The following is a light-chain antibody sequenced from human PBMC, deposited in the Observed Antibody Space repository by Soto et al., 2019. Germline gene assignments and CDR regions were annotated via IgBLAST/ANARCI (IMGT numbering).Light chain of an antibody. CDR2: DVS. CDR1: SSDVGGYNY. J-gene: IGLJ2*01. CDR3: SSYSSSSSVV. V-gene: IGLV2-14*01. Sequence: QSVLTQPASVSGSPGQSITISCTGTSSDVGGYNYVSWYQQHPGKAPKLMIYDVSNRPLGVSNRFSGSKSGNTASLTISGLQAEDEGDYYCSSYSSSSSVVFGGGTKLTVL.